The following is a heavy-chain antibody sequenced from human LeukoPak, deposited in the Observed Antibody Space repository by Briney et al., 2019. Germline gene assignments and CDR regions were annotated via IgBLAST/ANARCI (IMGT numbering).Heavy chain of an antibody. CDR3: AREDGDYGYFDY. CDR1: GGSTSSGGYY. V-gene: IGHV4-31*03. D-gene: IGHD4-17*01. Sequence: SETLSLTCTLSGGSTSSGGYYWSWVRQHPGKGLEWIGYIYYSGSTYYNPSLKSRVTISVDTSKNQFSLKLSSVTAADTAVYYCAREDGDYGYFDYWGQGTLVTVSS. CDR2: IYYSGST. J-gene: IGHJ4*02.